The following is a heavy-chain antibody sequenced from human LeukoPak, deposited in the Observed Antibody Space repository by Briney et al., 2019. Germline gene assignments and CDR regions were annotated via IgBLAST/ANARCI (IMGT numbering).Heavy chain of an antibody. CDR2: ISAYNGNT. Sequence: GASVKVSCKASGYTFTSYGISWVRQAPGQGLEWMGWISAYNGNTNYAEKLQGRVTMTIDPFTSTAYMELRSLRSDDTAVYYCARDSSYYYDSSGYFIADYWGQGTRVTVSS. CDR1: GYTFTSYG. V-gene: IGHV1-18*01. D-gene: IGHD3-22*01. J-gene: IGHJ4*02. CDR3: ARDSSYYYDSSGYFIADY.